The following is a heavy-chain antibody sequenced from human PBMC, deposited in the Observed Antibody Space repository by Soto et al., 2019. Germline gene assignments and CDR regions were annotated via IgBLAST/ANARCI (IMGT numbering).Heavy chain of an antibody. CDR1: GFIFSNYW. V-gene: IGHV3-7*01. J-gene: IGHJ4*02. CDR2: VNQDGAEK. CDR3: ARAGATGTIDY. Sequence: GGSLRLSCAASGFIFSNYWMFWGRQAPGKGLEWVAIVNQDGAEKHYVDSVKGRFTISKDNAQNSMYLQLNSLRAEDTGVYYCARAGATGTIDYWGQGTLVTVSS. D-gene: IGHD1-1*01.